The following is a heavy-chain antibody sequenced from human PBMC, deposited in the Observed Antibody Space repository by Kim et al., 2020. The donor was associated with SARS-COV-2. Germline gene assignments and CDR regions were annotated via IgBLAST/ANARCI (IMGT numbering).Heavy chain of an antibody. D-gene: IGHD1-26*01. J-gene: IGHJ4*02. V-gene: IGHV1-69*01. CDR3: ARGVGATTIGEFDY. Sequence: AQKFQGRVTITADESTSTAYMELSSLRSEDTAVYYCARGVGATTIGEFDYWGQGTLVTVSS.